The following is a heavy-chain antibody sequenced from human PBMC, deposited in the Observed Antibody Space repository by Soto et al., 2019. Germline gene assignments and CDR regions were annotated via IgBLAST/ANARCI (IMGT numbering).Heavy chain of an antibody. V-gene: IGHV3-74*01. CDR1: GFTFDYYW. Sequence: EVQLVESGGGLVQPGESLRLSCAASGFTFDYYWMHWVRQAPGKGLVWVSRIHSDGTSTTYADSVKGRSTISRDNAKNTLSLQMNRLGAEDTAVYYCARGDRGAFDLWGQETVVTVSS. CDR2: IHSDGTST. CDR3: ARGDRGAFDL. J-gene: IGHJ3*01. D-gene: IGHD1-26*01.